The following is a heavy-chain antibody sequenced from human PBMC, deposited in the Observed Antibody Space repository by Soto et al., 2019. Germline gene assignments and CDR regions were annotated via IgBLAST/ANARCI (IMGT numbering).Heavy chain of an antibody. CDR3: TRAGILTTPYYFDY. V-gene: IGHV3-72*01. CDR1: GFTFSDHY. Sequence: EVHLVESGGGLVQPEGSLRLSCAASGFTFSDHYMDWVRQAPGKGLEWVGRIRNKANSYTTEYAASVKGRFTISRDDSRNSLDHQMNSLKTEDTAMYYCTRAGILTTPYYFDYWGQGTLVTVSS. CDR2: IRNKANSYTT. D-gene: IGHD2-21*01. J-gene: IGHJ4*02.